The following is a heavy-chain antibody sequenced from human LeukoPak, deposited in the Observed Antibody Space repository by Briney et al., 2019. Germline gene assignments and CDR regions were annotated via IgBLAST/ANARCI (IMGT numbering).Heavy chain of an antibody. CDR3: ARLPEYYDTSGPIKDGFDM. J-gene: IGHJ3*02. Sequence: ASVKVSCKTSGYIFTSYNINWVRQAPGQGLEWMGWVSSYNGNTNYAQKIQGRVTMTTDTSTSTAYMELRSLRSDDTAVYYCARLPEYYDTSGPIKDGFDMWGQGTGVTVSS. V-gene: IGHV1-18*01. D-gene: IGHD3-22*01. CDR1: GYIFTSYN. CDR2: VSSYNGNT.